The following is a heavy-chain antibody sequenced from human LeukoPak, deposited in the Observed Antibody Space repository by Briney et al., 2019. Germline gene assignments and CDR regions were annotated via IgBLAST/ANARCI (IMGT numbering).Heavy chain of an antibody. V-gene: IGHV4-59*01. Sequence: AETLSLTCTVSGGSISSYYWSWIRQPPGKGLEWIGYIYYSGSTNYNPSLKSRVTISVDTSKNQFSLKLSSVTAADTAVYYCASVSAQKYCDFWSGYPAPFDYWGQGTLVTVSS. D-gene: IGHD3-3*01. J-gene: IGHJ4*02. CDR3: ASVSAQKYCDFWSGYPAPFDY. CDR1: GGSISSYY. CDR2: IYYSGST.